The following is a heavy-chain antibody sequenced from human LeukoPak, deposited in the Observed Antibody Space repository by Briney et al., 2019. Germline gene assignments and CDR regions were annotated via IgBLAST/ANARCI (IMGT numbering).Heavy chain of an antibody. D-gene: IGHD3-22*01. CDR1: GGSFSGYY. CDR2: INHSGST. Sequence: PSETLSLTCAVYGGSFSGYYWSWIRQPPGKGLEWIGEINHSGSTNYNPSLKSRVTISVDTSKNQFSLKLSSVTAADTAVYFCANSNYYDSSGYFDYWGQGTLVTVSS. J-gene: IGHJ4*02. V-gene: IGHV4-34*01. CDR3: ANSNYYDSSGYFDY.